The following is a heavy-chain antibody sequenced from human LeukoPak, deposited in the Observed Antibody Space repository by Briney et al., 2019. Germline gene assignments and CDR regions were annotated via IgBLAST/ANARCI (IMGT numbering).Heavy chain of an antibody. Sequence: SETLSLTCTVSGDSISSYYWSWIRQPPGKGLEWIGYIYYSGNTNYNPSLKLRVTMSIDTSNNQFSLKLSSVTAADTAFYYCARVTRRVSSGDYLFFDSWGQGTRVTVSS. V-gene: IGHV4-59*01. CDR3: ARVTRRVSSGDYLFFDS. CDR1: GDSISSYY. CDR2: IYYSGNT. D-gene: IGHD2-21*02. J-gene: IGHJ4*02.